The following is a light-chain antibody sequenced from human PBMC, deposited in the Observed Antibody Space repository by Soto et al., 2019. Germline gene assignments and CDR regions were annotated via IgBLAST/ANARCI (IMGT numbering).Light chain of an antibody. Sequence: DIQMTQSPSTLSASVGDRVTITCRASQTISSWLAWYQQKPGKAPKLLIYDVSSLESGVPSRFSGSGSGTEFTLTISSLQPDDFATYYCQQYNTFSTFGQGTKVELK. J-gene: IGKJ1*01. CDR2: DVS. CDR1: QTISSW. V-gene: IGKV1-5*01. CDR3: QQYNTFST.